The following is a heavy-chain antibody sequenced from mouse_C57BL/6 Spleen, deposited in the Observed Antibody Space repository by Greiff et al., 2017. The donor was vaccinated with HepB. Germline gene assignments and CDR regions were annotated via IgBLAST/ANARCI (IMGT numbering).Heavy chain of an antibody. CDR3: ASSSHDYYGSSYGYFDV. D-gene: IGHD1-1*01. CDR1: GFTFTDYY. Sequence: DVKLVESGGGLVQPGGSLSLSCAASGFTFTDYYMSWVRQPPGKALEWLGFIRNKANGYTTEYSASVKGRFTISRGNSQIILYLQMNALRAEDSATSYCASSSHDYYGSSYGYFDVWGTGTTVTVSS. CDR2: IRNKANGYTT. V-gene: IGHV7-3*01. J-gene: IGHJ1*03.